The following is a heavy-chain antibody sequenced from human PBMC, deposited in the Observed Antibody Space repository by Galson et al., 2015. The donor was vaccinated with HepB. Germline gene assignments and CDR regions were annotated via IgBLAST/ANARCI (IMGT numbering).Heavy chain of an antibody. J-gene: IGHJ6*02. Sequence: SVKVSCKASGYTFTSYGISWVRQAPGQGLEWMGWISAYNGNTNYAQKLQGRVTMTTDTSTSTAYMELRSLRSDDTAVYYCARAGASTVSSGWDWFGVPPLNYGMDVWGQGTTVTVSS. CDR3: ARAGASTVSSGWDWFGVPPLNYGMDV. CDR2: ISAYNGNT. V-gene: IGHV1-18*04. CDR1: GYTFTSYG. D-gene: IGHD6-19*01.